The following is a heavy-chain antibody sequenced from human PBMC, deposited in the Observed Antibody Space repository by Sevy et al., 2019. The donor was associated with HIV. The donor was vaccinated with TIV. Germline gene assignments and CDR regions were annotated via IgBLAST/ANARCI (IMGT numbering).Heavy chain of an antibody. D-gene: IGHD3-22*01. CDR1: GFTFTSYG. J-gene: IGHJ4*02. CDR2: IRDDGSIK. V-gene: IGHV3-30*02. Sequence: GGSLRLSCAASGFTFTSYGMHWVRQAPGKGLEGVAFIRDDGSIKSYAESVNGRVTLYRDNSKNTVYLEMYRLTGEATDVYYCAKDPTFVSLYYNSRGYGALRSYFDSWGLGALVTVSS. CDR3: AKDPTFVSLYYNSRGYGALRSYFDS.